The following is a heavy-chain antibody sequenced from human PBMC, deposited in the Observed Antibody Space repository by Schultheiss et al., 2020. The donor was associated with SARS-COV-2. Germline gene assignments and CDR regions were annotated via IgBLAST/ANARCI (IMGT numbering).Heavy chain of an antibody. Sequence: GGSLRLSCAASGFTFSSYGMHWVRQAPGKGLEWVSYISSSGSTIYYADSVKGRFTISRDNSKNTLYLQMNSLRAEDTAVYYCAGSTGAPFDYWGQGTLVTVSS. V-gene: IGHV3-48*01. CDR1: GFTFSSYG. CDR3: AGSTGAPFDY. D-gene: IGHD3-10*01. CDR2: ISSSGSTI. J-gene: IGHJ4*02.